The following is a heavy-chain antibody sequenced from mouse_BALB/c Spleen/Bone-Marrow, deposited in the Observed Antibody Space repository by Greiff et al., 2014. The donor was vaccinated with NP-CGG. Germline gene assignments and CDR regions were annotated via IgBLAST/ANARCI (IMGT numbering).Heavy chain of an antibody. D-gene: IGHD1-1*01. J-gene: IGHJ2*01. CDR3: ARGPPRYDDYGFDY. CDR2: INPYNGGI. CDR1: GYSFTGYT. Sequence: VQLQQSGPELVKPGASMKISCKASGYSFTGYTMNWVKQSHGKNLEWIGFINPYNGGIRYNQKFKVKATLTVDKSSSTTYMKQLSLTSEDSAVYYCARGPPRYDDYGFDYWGQGTPLTVSA. V-gene: IGHV1-25*01.